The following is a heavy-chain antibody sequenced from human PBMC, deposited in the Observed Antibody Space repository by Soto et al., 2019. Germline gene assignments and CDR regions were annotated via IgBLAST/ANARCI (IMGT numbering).Heavy chain of an antibody. CDR2: IYPGDSDT. CDR1: GYSFTSYW. V-gene: IGHV5-51*01. Sequence: PGESLKISCKGSGYSFTSYWIGWVRQMPGKGLEWMGIIYPGDSDTRYSPSFQGQVTISADKSISTAYLQWSSLKASDTAMYYCARFLLYDILTGLLEVEKLGGWFDPWGQGTLVTVSS. D-gene: IGHD3-9*01. CDR3: ARFLLYDILTGLLEVEKLGGWFDP. J-gene: IGHJ5*02.